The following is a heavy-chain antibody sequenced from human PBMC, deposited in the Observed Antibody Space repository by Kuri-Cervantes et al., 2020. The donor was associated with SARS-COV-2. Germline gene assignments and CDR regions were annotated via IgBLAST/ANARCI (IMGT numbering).Heavy chain of an antibody. D-gene: IGHD6-13*01. Sequence: GESLKISCAASGFTFSNAWMSGVRQAPGKGLEWGGRCKGEAGRYSTYYAAAVKGRYTISRDDSKNSLYLKMNSLTTEDTAVYYCVREGPGLSWDYWGQGDLVTVSS. V-gene: IGHV3-72*01. CDR3: VREGPGLSWDY. J-gene: IGHJ4*02. CDR2: CKGEAGRYST. CDR1: GFTFSNAW.